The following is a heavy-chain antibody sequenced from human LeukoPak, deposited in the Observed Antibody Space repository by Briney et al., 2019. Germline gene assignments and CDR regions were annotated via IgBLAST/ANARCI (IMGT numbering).Heavy chain of an antibody. CDR1: GGSISSYY. V-gene: IGHV4-59*01. D-gene: IGHD1-26*01. CDR3: ARVSGSFSLGYYYYYYGMDV. Sequence: PSETLSLTCTVSGGSISSYYWSWIRQPPGKGLEWIGYIYYSGSTNYNPSLKSRVTISVDTSKNQFSLKLSSVTAADTAVYYCARVSGSFSLGYYYYYYGMDVWGQGTTVTVSS. CDR2: IYYSGST. J-gene: IGHJ6*02.